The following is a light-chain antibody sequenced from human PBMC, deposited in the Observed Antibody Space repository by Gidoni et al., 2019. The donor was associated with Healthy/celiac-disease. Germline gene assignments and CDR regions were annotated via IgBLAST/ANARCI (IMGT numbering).Light chain of an antibody. CDR2: GAS. CDR1: HSVSSSY. CDR3: QEYGSSPPT. Sequence: EIVLTQSPGTLSLTPGERATLCSRASHSVSSSYLAWYQQKPGQAPRLLIYGASSRATGIPDRCSGSGSGTDFTLTISRLEPEDFAVYYCQEYGSSPPTFGQGTKVEIK. J-gene: IGKJ1*01. V-gene: IGKV3-20*01.